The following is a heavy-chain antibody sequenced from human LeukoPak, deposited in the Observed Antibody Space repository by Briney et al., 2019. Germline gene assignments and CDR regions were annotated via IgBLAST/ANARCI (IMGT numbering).Heavy chain of an antibody. Sequence: SSVKVSCKASGRTFSSYAISWVRQAPGQGLEWMVRIIPIFGIANYAQKFQGRVTITADKSTSTAYMELSSLRSEDTAVYYCARDLLRYFDWSGGGWFDPWGQGTLVTVSS. CDR2: IIPIFGIA. J-gene: IGHJ5*02. V-gene: IGHV1-69*04. CDR3: ARDLLRYFDWSGGGWFDP. D-gene: IGHD3-9*01. CDR1: GRTFSSYA.